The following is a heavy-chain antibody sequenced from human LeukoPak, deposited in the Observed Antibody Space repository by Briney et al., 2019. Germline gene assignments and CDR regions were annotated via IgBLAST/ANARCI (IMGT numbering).Heavy chain of an antibody. J-gene: IGHJ4*02. CDR2: IIPILGIA. D-gene: IGHD3-10*01. Sequence: SVKVSCKASGGTFSSYAISWVRQAPGQGLEWMGRIIPILGIANYAQKFQGRVTITADKSTSTAYMELSSLRSEDTAVYYCARNYYGSGSYYNVGHWGQGTLVTVSS. CDR3: ARNYYGSGSYYNVGH. CDR1: GGTFSSYA. V-gene: IGHV1-69*04.